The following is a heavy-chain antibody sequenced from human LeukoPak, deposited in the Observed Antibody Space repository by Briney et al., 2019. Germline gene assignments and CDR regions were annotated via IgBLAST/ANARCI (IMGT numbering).Heavy chain of an antibody. CDR2: INPNTVGT. J-gene: IGHJ4*02. D-gene: IGHD3-22*01. V-gene: IGHV1-2*02. Sequence: GASVRVSCKPSGYTFTRYYMHWVRQAPGQGLEWMGWINPNTVGTNNVHKFQGRVTMTRDTSISTGDMELSRLRSDDTAVYYCARDEGYDSSGYGYWGQGALVSVSS. CDR1: GYTFTRYY. CDR3: ARDEGYDSSGYGY.